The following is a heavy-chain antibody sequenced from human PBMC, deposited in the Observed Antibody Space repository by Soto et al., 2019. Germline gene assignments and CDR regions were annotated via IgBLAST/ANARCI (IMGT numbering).Heavy chain of an antibody. CDR3: ASYSNPVFSFDY. CDR2: VNPNSGGT. Sequence: RASVKVSCKASGYTCTGYYMHWVRQAPGQGLEWMGWVNPNSGGTNYAQKFQGRVTMTRDTSISTAYMELSRLRSDDTAVYYCASYSNPVFSFDYWGQGTLVTVSS. J-gene: IGHJ4*02. V-gene: IGHV1-2*02. D-gene: IGHD4-4*01. CDR1: GYTCTGYY.